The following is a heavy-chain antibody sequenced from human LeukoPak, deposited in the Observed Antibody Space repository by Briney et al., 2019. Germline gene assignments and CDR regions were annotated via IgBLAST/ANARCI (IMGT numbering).Heavy chain of an antibody. CDR2: IYPGDSDT. Sequence: GESLKISCKGSGSSFTSYWIGWVRQLPGKGLEWMGIIYPGDSDTRYSPSFQGQVTISADKSISTSYLQWSSLKASDTAMYYCARHPGGYYSGWHTLGFDYWGQGTLVTVSS. CDR3: ARHPGGYYSGWHTLGFDY. V-gene: IGHV5-51*01. CDR1: GSSFTSYW. D-gene: IGHD6-19*01. J-gene: IGHJ4*02.